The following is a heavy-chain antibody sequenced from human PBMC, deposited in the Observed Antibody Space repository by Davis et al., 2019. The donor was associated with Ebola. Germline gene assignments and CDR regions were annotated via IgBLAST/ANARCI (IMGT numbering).Heavy chain of an antibody. D-gene: IGHD3-3*01. CDR1: GGSISSSNW. CDR3: ARDNEWLLGGWFDP. Sequence: SETLSLTCAVSGGSISSSNWWSWVRQPPGKGLEWIGEIYHSGSTNYNPSLKSRVTISVDKSKNQFSLKLSSVTAADTAVYYCARDNEWLLGGWFDPWGQGTLVTVSS. V-gene: IGHV4-4*02. J-gene: IGHJ5*02. CDR2: IYHSGST.